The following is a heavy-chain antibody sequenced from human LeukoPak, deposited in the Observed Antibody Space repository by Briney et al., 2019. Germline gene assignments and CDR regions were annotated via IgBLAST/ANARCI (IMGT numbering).Heavy chain of an antibody. Sequence: PGGSLRLSCAASGFTFSGSAMHWVRQASGKGLEWVGRIRSKANSYATAYAASVKGRFTISRDDSKNTAYLQMNSLKTEDTAVYYCTRKEDYYDSSGYVYWGQGTLVTVSS. CDR3: TRKEDYYDSSGYVY. D-gene: IGHD3-22*01. CDR2: IRSKANSYAT. J-gene: IGHJ4*02. CDR1: GFTFSGSA. V-gene: IGHV3-73*01.